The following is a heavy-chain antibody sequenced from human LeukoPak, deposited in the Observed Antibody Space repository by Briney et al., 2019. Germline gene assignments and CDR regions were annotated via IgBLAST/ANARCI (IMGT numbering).Heavy chain of an antibody. V-gene: IGHV4-34*01. J-gene: IGHJ5*02. Sequence: PSETLSLTCAVYGGSFSGYYWSWIRQPPGKGLEWIGEINHSGSTNYNPSLKSRVTISVDTSKNQFSLKLSSVTAADTAVYYCARGLIRYFDWDIRKPSWLDPWGQGTLVTVSS. CDR1: GGSFSGYY. CDR3: ARGLIRYFDWDIRKPSWLDP. D-gene: IGHD3-9*01. CDR2: INHSGST.